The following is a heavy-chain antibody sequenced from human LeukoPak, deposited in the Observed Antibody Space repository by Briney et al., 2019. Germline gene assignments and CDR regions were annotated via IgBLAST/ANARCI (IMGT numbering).Heavy chain of an antibody. J-gene: IGHJ4*02. CDR2: INPSGGST. D-gene: IGHD6-13*01. CDR1: GYTFTSYY. V-gene: IGHV1-46*01. Sequence: ASVKVSCKASGYTFTSYYMHWVRQAPGQGLEWMGIINPSGGSTSYAQKFQGRVTLTRDTTTSKVYMELSSLRSEDTAVYYCARSSTLGNYFDYWGQGTLVTVSS. CDR3: ARSSTLGNYFDY.